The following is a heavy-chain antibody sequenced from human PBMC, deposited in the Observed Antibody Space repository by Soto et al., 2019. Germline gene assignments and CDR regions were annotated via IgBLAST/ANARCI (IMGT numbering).Heavy chain of an antibody. Sequence: TSETLSLTCAVYCGSFSSYYWSWIRQPPGKGLEWIGEINHSGSTNYNPSLKSRVTMSVDTSKNQLSLKLSSVTAADTAVYYCARTSRFDCWVQGTLVTVSS. CDR2: INHSGST. D-gene: IGHD6-6*01. V-gene: IGHV4-34*01. J-gene: IGHJ4*02. CDR3: ARTSRFDC. CDR1: CGSFSSYY.